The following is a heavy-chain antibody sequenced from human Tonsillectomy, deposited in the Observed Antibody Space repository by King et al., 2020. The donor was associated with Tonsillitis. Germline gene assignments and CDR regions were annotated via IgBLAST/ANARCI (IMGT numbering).Heavy chain of an antibody. J-gene: IGHJ4*02. D-gene: IGHD1/OR15-1a*01. CDR2: IHQDGSEQ. Sequence: VQLVESGGGLVQPGGSLRLSCAASGFTFSIYWMTWVRQAPGKGLEWVANIHQDGSEQYYVDSVRGRFTISRDNAKNSLYLHMNSLRAEDTAVYYCATSREQILTLDYWGQGTLVTVSS. CDR3: ATSREQILTLDY. V-gene: IGHV3-7*01. CDR1: GFTFSIYW.